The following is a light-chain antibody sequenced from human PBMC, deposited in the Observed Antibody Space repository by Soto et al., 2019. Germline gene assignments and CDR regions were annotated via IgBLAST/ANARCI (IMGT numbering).Light chain of an antibody. J-gene: IGKJ5*01. Sequence: EIVLTQSPATLSLSPGERATLSCRASQSVSSYLAWYQQKPGKAPRLLIYDASNRATGIPARFSGSGSGTDFTLTISSLEPEDFAVYYCQQRSNLPPITFGQGTRLEIK. V-gene: IGKV3-11*01. CDR1: QSVSSY. CDR3: QQRSNLPPIT. CDR2: DAS.